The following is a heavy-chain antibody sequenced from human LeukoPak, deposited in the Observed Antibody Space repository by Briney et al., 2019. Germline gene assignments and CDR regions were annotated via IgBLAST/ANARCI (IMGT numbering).Heavy chain of an antibody. V-gene: IGHV4-34*01. J-gene: IGHJ6*02. Sequence: SETLSLTCAVYGGSFSGYYWSWIRQPPGKGLEWIGEINHSGSTNYNPSLKSRVTISVDTSKNQFSLKLSSVTAADTAVYYCAIGLRATGYYYYGMDVWGQGTTVTVSS. CDR1: GGSFSGYY. CDR3: AIGLRATGYYYYGMDV. CDR2: INHSGST.